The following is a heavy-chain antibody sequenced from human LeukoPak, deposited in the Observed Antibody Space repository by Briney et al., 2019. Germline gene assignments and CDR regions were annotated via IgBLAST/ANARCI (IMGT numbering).Heavy chain of an antibody. V-gene: IGHV1-69*04. CDR1: GGTFSIYA. J-gene: IGHJ5*02. CDR2: IIPILGIA. Sequence: SVTVSFKASGGTFSIYAISWVRQAPGQGLEWMGRIIPILGIANYAQKFQGRVTITADKSTSTAYMELSSLRSEDTAVYYCARSALLQTVDNWFDPWGQGTLVTVSS. CDR3: ARSALLQTVDNWFDP. D-gene: IGHD1-26*01.